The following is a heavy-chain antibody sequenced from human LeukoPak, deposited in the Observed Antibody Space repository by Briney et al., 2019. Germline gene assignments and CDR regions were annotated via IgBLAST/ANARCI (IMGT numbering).Heavy chain of an antibody. CDR3: AANTYCSGGSCYSSWFDP. CDR1: GNTFTGYY. Sequence: ASVKVSCKASGNTFTGYYTHWVRQAPGQGLEWMGWISPNSGGTNYAQKLQGRVTMTTDTSTSTAYMELRSLRSDDTAVYYCAANTYCSGGSCYSSWFDPWGQGTLVTVFS. D-gene: IGHD2-15*01. J-gene: IGHJ5*02. CDR2: ISPNSGGT. V-gene: IGHV1-2*02.